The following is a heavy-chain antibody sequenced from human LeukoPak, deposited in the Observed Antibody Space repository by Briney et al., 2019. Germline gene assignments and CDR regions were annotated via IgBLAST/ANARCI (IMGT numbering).Heavy chain of an antibody. CDR2: ISYDGSNK. V-gene: IGHV3-30*18. Sequence: GGSLRLSCAASGFTFSSYGMHWVRQAPGKGLEWVAVISYDGSNKYYADSVKGRFTISRDNSKNTLYLQMNSLRAEDTAVYYCAKVSGNSWYDLFDYWGQGTLVTVSS. CDR3: AKVSGNSWYDLFDY. D-gene: IGHD6-13*01. J-gene: IGHJ4*02. CDR1: GFTFSSYG.